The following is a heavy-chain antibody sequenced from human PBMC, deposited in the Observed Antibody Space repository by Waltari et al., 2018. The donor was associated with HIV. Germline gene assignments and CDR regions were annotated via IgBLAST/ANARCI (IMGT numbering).Heavy chain of an antibody. CDR1: GFTFSSYG. V-gene: IGHV3-30*02. D-gene: IGHD1-26*01. Sequence: QVQLVESGGGVVQPGGSLRLSCAASGFTFSSYGMHWVRQAPGKGVEVLAFIRYDGSNKYYADSVKGRFTISRDNSKNTLYLQMNSLRAEDTAVYYCAKEGSSGSYFDYWGQGTLVTVSS. CDR3: AKEGSSGSYFDY. J-gene: IGHJ4*02. CDR2: IRYDGSNK.